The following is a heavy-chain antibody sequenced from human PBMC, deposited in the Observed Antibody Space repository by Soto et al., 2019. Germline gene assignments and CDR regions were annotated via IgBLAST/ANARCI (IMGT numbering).Heavy chain of an antibody. J-gene: IGHJ4*02. CDR2: VAYTGTT. V-gene: IGHV4-39*01. CDR1: GDSIDSHDSH. Sequence: QLQLQESGPGLERPSETLSLTCFVSGDSIDSHDSHWSLIRQSPGKGLEWMGTVAYTGTTYYPPPLRGRVTVSADTSKTSFSLKLTSVTAADTAVYYCARHRACNTACDFDSWGQGTLVTVSS. CDR3: ARHRACNTACDFDS. D-gene: IGHD2-15*01.